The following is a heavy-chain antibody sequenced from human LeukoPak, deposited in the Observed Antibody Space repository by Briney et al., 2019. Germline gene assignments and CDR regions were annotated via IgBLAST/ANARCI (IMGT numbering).Heavy chain of an antibody. CDR1: GDSVSSGRYY. CDR2: IYYSENV. J-gene: IGHJ6*02. V-gene: IGHV4-61*01. CDR3: ARDSDIVATMIRPNKYYYGMDV. Sequence: SETLSLTCTVSGDSVSSGRYYWSWIRQPPGKGLEWIGNIYYSENVNYNPSLMSRITISIDTSKKQFFLRLNSVTAADTAVYYCARDSDIVATMIRPNKYYYGMDVWGQGTTVSVS. D-gene: IGHD5-12*01.